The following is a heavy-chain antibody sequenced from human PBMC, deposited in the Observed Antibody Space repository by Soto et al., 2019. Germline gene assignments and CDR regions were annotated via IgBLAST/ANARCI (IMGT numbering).Heavy chain of an antibody. CDR2: TKQDESEK. J-gene: IGHJ5*02. CDR1: GFTFGDYW. D-gene: IGHD6-25*01. V-gene: IGHV3-7*01. Sequence: EVHLVESGGGLVQPGGSLRLSCSTSGFTFGDYWMSWVRQAPGKRLEWVANTKQDESEKYYVGSVRGRFTISRDNAKNSLYLQMNSLRAEDTAVYFCVTEGDSGFFSWGQGTLVSVSS. CDR3: VTEGDSGFFS.